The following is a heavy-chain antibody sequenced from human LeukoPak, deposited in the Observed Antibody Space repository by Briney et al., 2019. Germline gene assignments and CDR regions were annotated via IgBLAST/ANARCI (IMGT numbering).Heavy chain of an antibody. CDR2: INPNSGST. Sequence: ASVKVSCKASGYTFTGYYMHWVRQAPGQGLEWMGWINPNSGSTNYAQKFQGRVTMTRDTSISTAYMELSRLRSDDTAVYYCARGDRYYYDSSGPPYYWGQGTLVTVSS. CDR3: ARGDRYYYDSSGPPYY. V-gene: IGHV1-2*02. D-gene: IGHD3-22*01. J-gene: IGHJ4*02. CDR1: GYTFTGYY.